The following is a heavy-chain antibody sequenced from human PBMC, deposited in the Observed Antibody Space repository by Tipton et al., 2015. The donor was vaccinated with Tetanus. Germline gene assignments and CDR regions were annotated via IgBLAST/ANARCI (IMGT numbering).Heavy chain of an antibody. Sequence: LRLSCAVSGGSISSGGYSWSWIRQPPGKGLEWIGYIYHSGSTYYNPSLKSRVTISVDRSKNQFSLKLSSVTAADTAVYYCARDRYYDILTGYYGVGVDRLYGMDVWGQGTTVTVSS. CDR3: ARDRYYDILTGYYGVGVDRLYGMDV. D-gene: IGHD3-9*01. J-gene: IGHJ6*02. CDR1: GGSISSGGYS. CDR2: IYHSGST. V-gene: IGHV4-30-2*01.